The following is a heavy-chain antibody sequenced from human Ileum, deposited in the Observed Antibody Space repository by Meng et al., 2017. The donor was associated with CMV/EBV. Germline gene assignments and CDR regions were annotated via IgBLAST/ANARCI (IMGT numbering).Heavy chain of an antibody. D-gene: IGHD4/OR15-4a*01. V-gene: IGHV4-61*01. CDR3: ARSEGIALVPDS. CDR2: IYYTGST. J-gene: IGHJ4*02. CDR1: GGSVSRGSYY. Sequence: VSGGSVSRGSYYWNWVRQPPGKGLQWIGYIYYTGSTDYSHSLKSRVTISVDTSKNQFSLRLRAVTAADTAVYYCARSEGIALVPDSWGQGTLVTVSS.